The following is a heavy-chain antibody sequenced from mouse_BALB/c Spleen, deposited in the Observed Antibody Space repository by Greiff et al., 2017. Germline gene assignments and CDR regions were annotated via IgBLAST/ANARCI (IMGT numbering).Heavy chain of an antibody. CDR3: ARPGPNAMDY. CDR2: ISSGSSTI. J-gene: IGHJ4*01. V-gene: IGHV5-17*02. CDR1: GFTFSSFG. Sequence: EVKLVESGGGLVQPGGSLKLSCAASGFTFSSFGMHWVRQAPEKGLEWVAYISSGSSTIYYADTVKGRFTISRDNPKNTLFLQMTSLRSEDTAMYYCARPGPNAMDYWGQGTSVTVSS.